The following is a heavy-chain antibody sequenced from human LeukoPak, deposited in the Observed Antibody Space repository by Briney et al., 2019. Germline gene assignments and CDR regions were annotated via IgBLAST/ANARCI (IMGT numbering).Heavy chain of an antibody. Sequence: GASVTVSCKASGYTFTTYDINWVRHAPGQGLEWMGWMNPNSGNTGYAQKFQGRVTITRNTSIDTAYMELSSLRSEDTTVYYCARGTRIAVAGTSQRKKFDYWGQGTLVTVSS. V-gene: IGHV1-8*01. D-gene: IGHD6-19*01. CDR2: MNPNSGNT. CDR1: GYTFTTYD. J-gene: IGHJ4*02. CDR3: ARGTRIAVAGTSQRKKFDY.